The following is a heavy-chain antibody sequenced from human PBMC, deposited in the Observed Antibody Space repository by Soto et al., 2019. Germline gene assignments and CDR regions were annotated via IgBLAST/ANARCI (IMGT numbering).Heavy chain of an antibody. Sequence: QITLKESGPTVVKPTQTLTLTCTFSGFSLNNDGVGVGWIRQPPGKAPEWLALIYWDDDTRYSPSLRSRLTTTKDRTKIQVVLTMTYMDPVDTATYFCAHSSLHYKKWFDPWGQGTLVTVSS. CDR1: GFSLNNDGVG. D-gene: IGHD1-20*01. CDR2: IYWDDDT. CDR3: AHSSLHYKKWFDP. J-gene: IGHJ5*02. V-gene: IGHV2-5*02.